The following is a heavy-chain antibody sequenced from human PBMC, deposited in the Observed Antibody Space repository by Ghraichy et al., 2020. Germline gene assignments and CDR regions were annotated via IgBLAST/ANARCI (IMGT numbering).Heavy chain of an antibody. CDR1: GFTFSNYW. CDR2: IKEDGSEK. Sequence: GGSLRLTCAASGFTFSNYWMSWVRQAPGKGLEWVANIKEDGSEKYYGDSVKGRFTIFRDNAKNSLYLQMNSLRAEDTAVYYCARFRPFDYWGQGTLVPVSS. CDR3: ARFRPFDY. V-gene: IGHV3-7*01. J-gene: IGHJ4*02.